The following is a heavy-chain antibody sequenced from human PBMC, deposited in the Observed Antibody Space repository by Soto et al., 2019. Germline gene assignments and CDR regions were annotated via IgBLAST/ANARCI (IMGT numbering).Heavy chain of an antibody. CDR2: ISGSGGSA. Sequence: GGSLRLSCAASGFTFSIYAMSWVRQAPGKGLEWVSGISGSGGSAYYADSVKGRFTISRDSSKSTLSLQMNNLRAEDTAVYYCAKNRNVVVPAAPDAFDIWGQGTMVTVS. D-gene: IGHD2-2*01. CDR3: AKNRNVVVPAAPDAFDI. CDR1: GFTFSIYA. V-gene: IGHV3-23*01. J-gene: IGHJ3*02.